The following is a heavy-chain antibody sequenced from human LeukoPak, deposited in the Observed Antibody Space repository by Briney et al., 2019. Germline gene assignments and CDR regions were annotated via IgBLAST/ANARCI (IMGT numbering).Heavy chain of an antibody. CDR1: GYIFTDYY. V-gene: IGHV1-2*02. J-gene: IGHJ6*02. Sequence: VASVKVSCKASGYIFTDYYIHWIRQAPGQGLEWMGWIDPNSGGTHHAPNFQGRATMTRDTSNSTVYMDLSSLRPADTAIYYCARSRTPFYYYGMHVWGLGTSVTVSS. D-gene: IGHD1-1*01. CDR2: IDPNSGGT. CDR3: ARSRTPFYYYGMHV.